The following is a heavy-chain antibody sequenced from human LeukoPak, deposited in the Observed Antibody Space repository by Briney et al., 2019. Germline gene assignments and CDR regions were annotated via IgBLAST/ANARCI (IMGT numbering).Heavy chain of an antibody. Sequence: SGTLSLTCTVSGGSISSSLYYWGWIRQPPGNGLEWIGSIYHTGTTHYNPSLKSRVTISVDMSKNQFFLKLSSVTAADTAVYYCARPFCGGDCSPLGDWGQGTLVTVSS. J-gene: IGHJ4*02. CDR2: IYHTGTT. V-gene: IGHV4-39*01. CDR1: GGSISSSLYY. CDR3: ARPFCGGDCSPLGD. D-gene: IGHD2-21*02.